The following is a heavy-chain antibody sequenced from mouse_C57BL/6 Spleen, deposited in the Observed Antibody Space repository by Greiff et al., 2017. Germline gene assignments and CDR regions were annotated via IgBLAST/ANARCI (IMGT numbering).Heavy chain of an antibody. D-gene: IGHD3-2*02. J-gene: IGHJ3*01. CDR3: ARAQATLAWFAY. CDR2: IYPGDGDT. CDR1: GYAFSSSW. V-gene: IGHV1-82*01. Sequence: QVQLQQSGPELVKPGASVKISCKASGYAFSSSWMNWVKQRPGQGLEWIGRIYPGDGDTNYNGKFKGKATLTADKSSSTAYMQLSSLTSEDSAVYFCARAQATLAWFAYWGQGTLVTVSA.